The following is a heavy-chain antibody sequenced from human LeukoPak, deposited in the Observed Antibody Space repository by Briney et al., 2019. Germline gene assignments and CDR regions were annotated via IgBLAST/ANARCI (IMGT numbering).Heavy chain of an antibody. V-gene: IGHV1-69*04. CDR3: ATNWAGTMVRGVIRVGSMDV. CDR1: GGTFSSYA. J-gene: IGHJ6*02. D-gene: IGHD3-10*01. Sequence: SVKVSCKASGGTFSSYAISWVRQAPGQGLEWMGRIIPILGIANYAQKFQGRVTMTEDTSTDTAYMELSSLRSEDTAVYYCATNWAGTMVRGVIRVGSMDVWGQGTTVTVSS. CDR2: IIPILGIA.